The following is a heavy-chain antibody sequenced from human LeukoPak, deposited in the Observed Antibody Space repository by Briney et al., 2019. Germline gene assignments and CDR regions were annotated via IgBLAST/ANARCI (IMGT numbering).Heavy chain of an antibody. CDR3: ASPSKLVISRGGFDI. D-gene: IGHD3-22*01. J-gene: IGHJ3*02. CDR2: IYFSET. CDR1: AASFSDTTYY. Sequence: PETLSLTCTVSAASFSDTTYYWACIRQPPGKGLEWIGSIYFSETKYNPSLKSRITISGDTSKNQFSLKLSSVTAADTAVYYCASPSKLVISRGGFDIWGQGTMVTVSA. V-gene: IGHV4-39*01.